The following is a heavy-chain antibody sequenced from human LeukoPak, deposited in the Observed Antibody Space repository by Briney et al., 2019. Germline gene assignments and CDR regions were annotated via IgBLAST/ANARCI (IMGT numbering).Heavy chain of an antibody. CDR2: IKSKTDGGTT. CDR1: GFTFSSYE. V-gene: IGHV3-15*01. CDR3: TTDGTTVTTVDAFDI. J-gene: IGHJ3*02. D-gene: IGHD4-11*01. Sequence: GGSLRLSCAASGFTFSSYEMNWVRQAPGKGLEWVGRIKSKTDGGTTDYAAPVKGRFTISRDDSKNTLYLQMNSLKTEDTAVYYCTTDGTTVTTVDAFDIWGQGTMVTVSS.